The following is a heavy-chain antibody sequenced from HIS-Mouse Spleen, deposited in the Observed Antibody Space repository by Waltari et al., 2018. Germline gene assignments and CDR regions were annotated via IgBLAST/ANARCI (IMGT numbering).Heavy chain of an antibody. J-gene: IGHJ5*02. Sequence: QVQLVASGGGVVQPGRSLRLSCAASGVTFSSYGMHGVLEAPGKGLEWVAVISYDGSNKYYADSVKGRFTISRDNSKNTLYLQMNSLRAEDTAVYYCAKEYSSSHNWFDPWGQGTLVTVSS. CDR2: ISYDGSNK. D-gene: IGHD6-13*01. CDR3: AKEYSSSHNWFDP. CDR1: GVTFSSYG. V-gene: IGHV3-30*18.